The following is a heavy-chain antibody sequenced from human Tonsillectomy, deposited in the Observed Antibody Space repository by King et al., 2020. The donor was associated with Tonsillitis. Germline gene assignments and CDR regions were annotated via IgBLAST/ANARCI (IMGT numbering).Heavy chain of an antibody. Sequence: VQLVESGAEVKKPGESLKISCYGYGYGFYGYWSAWVRQMPGKGLEWMGIIYPDDSQTRYSPSFQGQVTISDDQPIHAAYLQRCSLKASDTAMYYCARFGCPTWKYWYFDIWGRGPLVTVAS. CDR1: GYGFYGYW. V-gene: IGHV5-51*01. CDR2: IYPDDSQT. J-gene: IGHJ2*01. CDR3: ARFGCPTWKYWYFDI. D-gene: IGHD3-16*01.